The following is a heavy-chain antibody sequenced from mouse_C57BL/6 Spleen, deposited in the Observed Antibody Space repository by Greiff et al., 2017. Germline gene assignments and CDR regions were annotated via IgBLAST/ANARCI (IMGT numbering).Heavy chain of an antibody. CDR1: GFNIKDDY. CDR2: IDPENCDT. Sequence: VQLQQSGAELVRPGASVKLSCTASGFNIKDDYMHWVKQRPEQGLEWIGWIDPENCDTEYASKFQGKATITADTASNTDYLQLSSLTSEDTAVDYCTYYDSRYYAMEDWGQGTSVTAST. D-gene: IGHD2-4*01. J-gene: IGHJ4*01. V-gene: IGHV14-4*01. CDR3: TYYDSRYYAMED.